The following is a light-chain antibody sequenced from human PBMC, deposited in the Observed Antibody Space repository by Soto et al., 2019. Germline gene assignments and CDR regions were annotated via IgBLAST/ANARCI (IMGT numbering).Light chain of an antibody. J-gene: IGKJ1*01. CDR3: QQYNNWPRT. CDR2: GAS. CDR1: QSVSSN. Sequence: EIVMTQSPATLSVSAGESATLSCRASQSVSSNLAWHQQKPGQAPRILIYGASTRATGIPARFSGSGSGTEFTLTISSLQSEDFAVYYCQQYNNWPRTFGQGTKVDI. V-gene: IGKV3D-15*01.